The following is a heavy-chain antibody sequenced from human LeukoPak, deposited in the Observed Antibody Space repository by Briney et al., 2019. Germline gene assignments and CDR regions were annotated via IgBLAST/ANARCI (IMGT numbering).Heavy chain of an antibody. Sequence: PGESLRLSCAASGFTFSSYSMNWVRQAPGKGLEWVSSISSSSSYIYYADSVKGRFTISRDNAKNSLYLQMNSLRAEDTAVYYCARDLYDSSGYPGYWGQGTLVTVSS. CDR3: ARDLYDSSGYPGY. V-gene: IGHV3-21*01. D-gene: IGHD3-22*01. CDR2: ISSSSSYI. J-gene: IGHJ4*02. CDR1: GFTFSSYS.